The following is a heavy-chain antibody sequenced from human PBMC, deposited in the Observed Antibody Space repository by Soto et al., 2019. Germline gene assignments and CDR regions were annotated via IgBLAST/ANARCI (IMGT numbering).Heavy chain of an antibody. V-gene: IGHV3-15*01. J-gene: IGHJ4*02. Sequence: GGSLRLSCAASGFTFSDAWMTWLRQTPGRGLEWVGRIKNKRSDEATDYAAAVKGRFIISRDDSKNTLYLQMHSLTTEDTAVYYCSKDGLTYGSFDYWGQGTMLTVYS. CDR2: IKNKRSDEAT. CDR1: GFTFSDAW. CDR3: SKDGLTYGSFDY. D-gene: IGHD4-17*01.